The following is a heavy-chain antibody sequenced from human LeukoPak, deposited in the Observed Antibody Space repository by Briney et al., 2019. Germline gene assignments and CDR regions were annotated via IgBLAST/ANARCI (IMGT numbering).Heavy chain of an antibody. CDR1: GYTFTSYG. CDR3: ARQTTVTSLDLSDI. D-gene: IGHD4-17*01. CDR2: ISGYNGNT. Sequence: ASVKVSCKASGYTFTSYGISWVRQAPGQGLGWMGWISGYNGNTNYAQKFQGRVTMTTDTSTSTAYMELRSLRSDDTAVYYCARQTTVTSLDLSDIWGQGTMVTVSS. J-gene: IGHJ3*02. V-gene: IGHV1-18*01.